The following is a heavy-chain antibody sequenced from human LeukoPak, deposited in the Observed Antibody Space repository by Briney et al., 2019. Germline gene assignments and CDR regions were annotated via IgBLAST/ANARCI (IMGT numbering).Heavy chain of an antibody. CDR3: ARDQYDTWSRRGNFDS. D-gene: IGHD3-3*01. J-gene: IGHJ4*02. CDR1: GFTFSSYG. V-gene: IGHV3-30*03. Sequence: GRSLRLSCAASGFTFSSYGMHWVRQAPGKGLEWVAVISYDGSNKYYADSVKGRFTISRDNSKNTLYLQMNSLRVEDTAVFYCARDQYDTWSRRGNFDSWGQGTLVIVSS. CDR2: ISYDGSNK.